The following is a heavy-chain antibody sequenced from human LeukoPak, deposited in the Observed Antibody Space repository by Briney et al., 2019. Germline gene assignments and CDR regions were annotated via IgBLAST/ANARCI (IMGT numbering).Heavy chain of an antibody. Sequence: GGSLRLSCAASGFTFSSYAMSWVRQAPGKGLEWVSAISGSGGSTYYADSVKGRFTISRDNSKNTLYLQMNSLRAEDTAVYYCAKEITIFGVVTNRELDYWGQGTLVTVSS. V-gene: IGHV3-23*01. CDR2: ISGSGGST. CDR3: AKEITIFGVVTNRELDY. CDR1: GFTFSSYA. D-gene: IGHD3-3*01. J-gene: IGHJ4*02.